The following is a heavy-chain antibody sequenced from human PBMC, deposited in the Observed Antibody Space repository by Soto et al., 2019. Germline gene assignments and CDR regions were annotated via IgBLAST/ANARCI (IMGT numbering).Heavy chain of an antibody. CDR3: ARVFRSSWYGGYYYGMDV. J-gene: IGHJ6*02. V-gene: IGHV4-34*01. Sequence: TLSLTCAVYGGSFSGYYWSWIRQPPGKGLEWIGEINHSGSTNYNPSLKSRVTISVDTSKNQFSLKLSSVTAADTAVYYCARVFRSSWYGGYYYGMDVWGQGTTVTVYS. CDR2: INHSGST. D-gene: IGHD6-13*01. CDR1: GGSFSGYY.